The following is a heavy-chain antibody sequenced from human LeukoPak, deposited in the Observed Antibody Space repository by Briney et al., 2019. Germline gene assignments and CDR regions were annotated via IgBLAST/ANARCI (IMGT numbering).Heavy chain of an antibody. CDR3: ARTYYYDSSGSYYFDY. CDR2: IYYSGST. V-gene: IGHV4-59*01. CDR1: GGSISSYY. Sequence: SETLSLTCTVSGGSISSYYWSWIRQLPGKGLEWIGYIYYSGSTNYNPSLKSRVTISVDTSKNQFSLKLSSVTAADTAVYYCARTYYYDSSGSYYFDYWGQGTLVTVSS. J-gene: IGHJ4*02. D-gene: IGHD3-22*01.